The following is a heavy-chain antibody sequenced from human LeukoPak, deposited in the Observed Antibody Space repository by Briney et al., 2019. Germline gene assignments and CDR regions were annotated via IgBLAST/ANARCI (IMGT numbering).Heavy chain of an antibody. CDR1: GGTFSSYA. J-gene: IGHJ4*02. Sequence: ASVKVSCKTSGGTFSSYAISRVRQAPGQGLEWMGWINPNSGGTNYAQKFQGRVTMTRDTSISTAYMELSRLRSDDTAVYYCARAMVRENLFDYWGQGTLVTVSS. V-gene: IGHV1-2*02. CDR2: INPNSGGT. D-gene: IGHD3-10*01. CDR3: ARAMVRENLFDY.